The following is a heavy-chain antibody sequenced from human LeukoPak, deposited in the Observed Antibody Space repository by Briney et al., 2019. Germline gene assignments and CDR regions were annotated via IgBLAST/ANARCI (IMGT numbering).Heavy chain of an antibody. D-gene: IGHD6-19*01. J-gene: IGHJ4*02. CDR3: ARQGIAVAGTFDY. Sequence: SETLSLTCTVSGGSISSYYWSWIRQPPGKGLEWIGYIYYSGSTNYNPPLKSRVTISVDTSKNQFSLKLSSVTAADTAVYYCARQGIAVAGTFDYWGQGTLVTVSS. CDR2: IYYSGST. CDR1: GGSISSYY. V-gene: IGHV4-59*08.